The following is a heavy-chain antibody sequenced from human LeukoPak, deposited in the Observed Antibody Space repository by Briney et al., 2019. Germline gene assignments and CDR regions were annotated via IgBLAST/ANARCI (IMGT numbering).Heavy chain of an antibody. V-gene: IGHV3-21*01. CDR1: GFTFSSYS. D-gene: IGHD2-15*01. CDR3: ARDSPYCSGGSCYSLALAI. Sequence: GGSLRLSCAASGFTFSSYSMNWVRQAPGKGLEWVSSISSSSYIYYADSVKGRFTISRDNAKNSLYLQMNSLRAEDTAVYYCARDSPYCSGGSCYSLALAIWAQGTMVTVSS. CDR2: ISSSSYI. J-gene: IGHJ3*02.